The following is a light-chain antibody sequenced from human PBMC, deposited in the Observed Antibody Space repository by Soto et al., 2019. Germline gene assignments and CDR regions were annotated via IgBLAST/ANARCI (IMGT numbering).Light chain of an antibody. J-gene: IGKJ5*01. CDR3: MQGTHWPPYT. CDR1: QSLVYRDGNTY. V-gene: IGKV2-30*01. CDR2: NVS. Sequence: EVEMTQSPLSRTVTLGQPASISCRPSQSLVYRDGNTYLIWFLQRPGQSPRRLIYNVSNRDSRVPDRFSGSGSGTDFTLTISRVEAEDVGIYYCMQGTHWPPYTFGQGTRLEI.